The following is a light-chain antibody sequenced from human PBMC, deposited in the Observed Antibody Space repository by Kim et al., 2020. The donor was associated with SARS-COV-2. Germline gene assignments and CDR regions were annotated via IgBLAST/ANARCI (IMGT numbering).Light chain of an antibody. CDR3: HQSYSTLWT. CDR2: AAS. CDR1: QSISSY. Sequence: DIQMTQSPSSLSASVGDRVTITCRASQSISSYLNWYQQKPGKAPKLLIYAASSLQSGVPSRFSGSGSGTDFTLTISSLQPEDFATYYCHQSYSTLWTFGQGTKVDIK. V-gene: IGKV1-39*01. J-gene: IGKJ1*01.